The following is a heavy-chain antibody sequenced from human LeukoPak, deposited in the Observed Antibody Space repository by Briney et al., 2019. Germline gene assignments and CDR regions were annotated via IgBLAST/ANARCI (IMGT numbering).Heavy chain of an antibody. CDR3: ARDHYDFWSGYLLPHHYYYMDV. CDR2: INPSGGST. D-gene: IGHD3-3*01. CDR1: GYTFTSYY. J-gene: IGHJ6*03. V-gene: IGHV1-46*01. Sequence: GASVKVSCKASGYTFTSYYMHWVRQAPGQGLEWMGIINPSGGSTSYAQKFQGRVTMTRDMSTSTVYMELSSLRSEDTAVYYCARDHYDFWSGYLLPHHYYYMDVWGKGTTVTVSS.